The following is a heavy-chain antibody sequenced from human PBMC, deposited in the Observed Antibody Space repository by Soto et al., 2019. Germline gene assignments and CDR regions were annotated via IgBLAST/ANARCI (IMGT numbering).Heavy chain of an antibody. CDR3: ARHLANVNRGYHSPFEP. V-gene: IGHV4-59*08. CDR1: NDSISNYF. Sequence: SETLSLTCSVSNDSISNYFWSWSRQPPGKGLEWIGFVSYSGSTDYNPSLKSRVSISIDTSKSLFSLRLSSVTAADTAVYYCARHLANVNRGYHSPFEPWGHGILVTVSS. CDR2: VSYSGST. J-gene: IGHJ5*02. D-gene: IGHD5-12*01.